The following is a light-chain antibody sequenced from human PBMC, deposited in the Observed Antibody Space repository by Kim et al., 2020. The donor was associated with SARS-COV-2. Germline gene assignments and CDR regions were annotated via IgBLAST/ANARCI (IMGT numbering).Light chain of an antibody. J-gene: IGKJ2*01. CDR3: QQYNNLYT. CDR2: GAS. Sequence: EIVMTQSPATLSVSPGERATLSCRASQSVSSNLAWYQQKPGQDPRLLIYGASTRATGIPARFSGSGSGTEFTLTISSLQSEDFAVYYCQQYNNLYTFGQGTKLEI. CDR1: QSVSSN. V-gene: IGKV3-15*01.